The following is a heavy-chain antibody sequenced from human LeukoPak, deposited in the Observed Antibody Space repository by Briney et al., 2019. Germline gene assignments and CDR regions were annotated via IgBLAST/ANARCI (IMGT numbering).Heavy chain of an antibody. CDR1: GGSISSYN. CDR3: ARDSGGSWDYFDY. J-gene: IGHJ4*02. Sequence: SETLSLTCTASGGSISSYNWSWIRQPAGKGLEWIGRIYTSGSTNYNPSLKSRVTMSVDTSKNQFSLKLSPVTAADTAVYYCARDSGGSWDYFDYWGQGTLVTVSS. CDR2: IYTSGST. D-gene: IGHD6-13*01. V-gene: IGHV4-4*07.